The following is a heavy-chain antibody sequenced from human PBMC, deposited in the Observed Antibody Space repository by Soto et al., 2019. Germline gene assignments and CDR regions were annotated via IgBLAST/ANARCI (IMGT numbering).Heavy chain of an antibody. CDR2: IWYDGNKK. CDR3: VVDTSGLLDY. CDR1: GFTFSSNG. Sequence: GGSLRLSCAASGFTFSSNGMHWVRQAPGKGLEWGAVIWYDGNKKYYGDSVRGRFTISRDNSKNTLYLEMNSLRAEDTAVYYCVVDTSGLLDYWGQGIQVTVSS. V-gene: IGHV3-33*03. D-gene: IGHD3-22*01. J-gene: IGHJ4*02.